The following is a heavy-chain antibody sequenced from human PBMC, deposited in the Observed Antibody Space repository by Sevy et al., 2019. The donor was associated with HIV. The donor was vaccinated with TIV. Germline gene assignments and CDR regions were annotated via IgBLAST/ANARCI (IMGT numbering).Heavy chain of an antibody. J-gene: IGHJ5*01. V-gene: IGHV4-59*01. CDR3: ARGYYCSSSFWFDP. Sequence: SETLSLTCTVSGGSISSYYWSWIRQPPGKGLEWIGYICYSGSTNYNPSLKSRVTISVDTSKNQFSLKLSSVTAADTAVYYCARGYYCSSSFWFDPWGQGTLVTVSS. CDR1: GGSISSYY. CDR2: ICYSGST. D-gene: IGHD6-6*01.